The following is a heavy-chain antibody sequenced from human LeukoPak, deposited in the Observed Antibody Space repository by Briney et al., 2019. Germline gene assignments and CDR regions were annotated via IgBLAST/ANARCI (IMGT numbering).Heavy chain of an antibody. CDR1: GFTFGTYA. CDR2: ISSSGGST. CDR3: AKYCGYSSSWYKLGFDY. V-gene: IGHV3-23*01. D-gene: IGHD6-13*01. Sequence: TGGSLRLSCAASGFTFGTYAMSWVRQAPGKGLEWVSAISSSGGSTYYADSVKGRFTISRDNSKNTLYLQMNSLRAEDTAVYYCAKYCGYSSSWYKLGFDYWGQGTLVTVSS. J-gene: IGHJ4*02.